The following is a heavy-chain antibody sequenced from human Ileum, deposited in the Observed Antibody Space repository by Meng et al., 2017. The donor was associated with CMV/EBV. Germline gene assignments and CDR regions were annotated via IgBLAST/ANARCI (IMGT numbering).Heavy chain of an antibody. V-gene: IGHV3-23*03. CDR2: IYHAGGAT. D-gene: IGHD3-10*01. CDR3: AKEWYGYFQP. J-gene: IGHJ1*01. Sequence: GESLKISCAASGFTFSTCAMSWVRQAPGRGLEWVSIIYHAGGATYYADSVKGRFTISRDDYKNTLYLQVNSLRAEDTAIYYCAKEWYGYFQPWGQGTLVTVSS. CDR1: GFTFSTCA.